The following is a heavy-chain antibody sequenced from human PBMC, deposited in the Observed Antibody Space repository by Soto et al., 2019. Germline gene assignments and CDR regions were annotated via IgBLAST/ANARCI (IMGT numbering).Heavy chain of an antibody. D-gene: IGHD1-26*01. CDR2: ISDDGDKR. V-gene: IGHV3-30*18. CDR3: AKARVRIVGANSFDY. Sequence: SLRLSCVGSGFTFSNYGMHWDRRPPGKGLEWVALISDDGDKRYYADSVRGRLIISRGNSKDTLYLQMNSLGPDDTAVYFCAKARVRIVGANSFDYWGQGTPVTVSS. J-gene: IGHJ4*02. CDR1: GFTFSNYG.